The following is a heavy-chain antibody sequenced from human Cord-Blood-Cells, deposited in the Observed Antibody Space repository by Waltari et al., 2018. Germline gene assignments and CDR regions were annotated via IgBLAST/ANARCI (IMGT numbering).Heavy chain of an antibody. CDR1: GDSVSSNSVA. J-gene: IGHJ2*01. V-gene: IGHV6-1*01. CDR3: ARSAIGEKGPGRYFDL. D-gene: IGHD3-10*01. Sequence: QVQLQQSGPGLVKPSQTLSLTCAISGDSVSSNSVAWNWIRQSPSRGLEWLGRTYHRSKWYNDYAVSVKSRITINPDTSKNQFSLQLNSVTPEDTAVYYCARSAIGEKGPGRYFDLWGRGTLVTVSS. CDR2: TYHRSKWYN.